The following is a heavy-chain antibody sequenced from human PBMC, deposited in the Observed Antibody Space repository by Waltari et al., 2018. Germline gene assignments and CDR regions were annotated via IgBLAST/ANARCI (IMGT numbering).Heavy chain of an antibody. CDR2: IIPIFGTA. Sequence: QVQLVQSGAEVKKPGASVKVSCKASGYTFASYTIYLVRQRPGQRLEWMGWIIPIFGTANYAQKCQGRVTITADESTSTAYMELSSLRSEDTAVYYCARDDYGGNSAAYYGMDVWGQGTTVTVSS. V-gene: IGHV1-69*13. CDR1: GYTFASYT. D-gene: IGHD4-17*01. J-gene: IGHJ6*02. CDR3: ARDDYGGNSAAYYGMDV.